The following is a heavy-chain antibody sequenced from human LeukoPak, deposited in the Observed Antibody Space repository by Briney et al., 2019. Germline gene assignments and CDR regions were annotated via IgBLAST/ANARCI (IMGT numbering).Heavy chain of an antibody. CDR3: ATGINRGSYGPFGS. D-gene: IGHD1-26*01. J-gene: IGHJ4*02. CDR2: INHSGST. Sequence: SETLSLTCAVYGGSFSGYYWSWIRHPPGKALEWIGEINHSGSTNYNPSLKSRVTISVDTSTNQFSLKLSSVTAADPAVYYCATGINRGSYGPFGSWGQGTLVTVSS. V-gene: IGHV4-34*01. CDR1: GGSFSGYY.